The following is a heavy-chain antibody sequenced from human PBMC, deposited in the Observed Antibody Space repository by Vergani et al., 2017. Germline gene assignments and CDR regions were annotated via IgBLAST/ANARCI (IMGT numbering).Heavy chain of an antibody. CDR2: IYMSGST. J-gene: IGHJ3*01. V-gene: IGHV4-61*02. Sequence: QVQLQESGPGLVKPSQTLSLTCTVSDGSINSGSYYWSWIRQPAGKGLEWIGLIYMSGSTNYNPSLKSRVTISVDTSKNQFSLKLSSVTAADTAVYYCGRDGGEYDKDALDVWGQGTKVTVTS. CDR1: DGSINSGSYY. CDR3: GRDGGEYDKDALDV. D-gene: IGHD2-21*01.